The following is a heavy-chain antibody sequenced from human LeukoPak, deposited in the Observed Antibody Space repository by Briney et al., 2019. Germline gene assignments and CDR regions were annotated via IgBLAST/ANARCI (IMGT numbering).Heavy chain of an antibody. Sequence: SETLSLTCAVYGVSFSGYYWSWIRQPPGKGLEWIGEINHSGSTNYNPSLKSRVTISVDTSKNQFSLKLSSVTAADTAVYYCARSYDILTGYYQYYFDYWGQGTLVTVSS. CDR3: ARSYDILTGYYQYYFDY. CDR1: GVSFSGYY. V-gene: IGHV4-34*01. J-gene: IGHJ4*02. D-gene: IGHD3-9*01. CDR2: INHSGST.